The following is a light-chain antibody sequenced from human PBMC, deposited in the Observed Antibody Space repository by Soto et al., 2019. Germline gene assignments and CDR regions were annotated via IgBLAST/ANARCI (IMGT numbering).Light chain of an antibody. CDR1: SRDVGGYNY. CDR3: SSYTSSSTPVV. J-gene: IGLJ2*01. CDR2: DVS. Sequence: QSALTQPGSVSGSPGQSITISCTGTSRDVGGYNYVSWYQQHPGKAPKLMIYDVSNRPSGVSNRFSGSKSGNTASLTISGLQAEDEAVYYCSSYTSSSTPVVFGGGTKLTVL. V-gene: IGLV2-14*01.